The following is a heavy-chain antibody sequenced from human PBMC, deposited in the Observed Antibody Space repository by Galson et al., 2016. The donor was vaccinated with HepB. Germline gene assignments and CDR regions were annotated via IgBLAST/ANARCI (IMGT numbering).Heavy chain of an antibody. D-gene: IGHD3-22*01. CDR3: ARHYFDNSGNRGANDAFDI. CDR2: IYAGGTI. V-gene: IGHV3-66*04. Sequence: LEWVSVIYAGGTIYYADSVRGRFTISRDNTKNSLYLQMNSLRAEDTAVYYCARHYFDNSGNRGANDAFDIWGQGTMVTVSS. J-gene: IGHJ3*02.